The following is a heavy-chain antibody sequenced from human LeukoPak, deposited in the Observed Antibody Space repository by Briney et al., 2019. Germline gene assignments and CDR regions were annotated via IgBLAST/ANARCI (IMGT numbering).Heavy chain of an antibody. CDR1: GGSISSGGYY. V-gene: IGHV4-31*03. CDR2: IYYSGST. Sequence: SETLSPTCTVSGGSISSGGYYWSWIRQHPGKGLEWIGYIYYSGSTYYNPSLKSRVTISVDTSKNQFSLKLSSVTAADTAVYYCARDATSGSWENWFDPWGQGTLVTVSS. D-gene: IGHD3-10*01. J-gene: IGHJ5*02. CDR3: ARDATSGSWENWFDP.